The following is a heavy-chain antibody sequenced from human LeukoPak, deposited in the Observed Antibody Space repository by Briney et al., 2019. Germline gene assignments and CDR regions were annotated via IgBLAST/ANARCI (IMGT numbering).Heavy chain of an antibody. V-gene: IGHV1-8*03. D-gene: IGHD6-19*01. CDR1: GYTFTSYD. Sequence: ASVKVSCKASGYTFTSYDINWVRQATGQGLEWMGWMNPNSGNTGYAQKFQGRVTITRNTSISTAYMELSSLRSEDTAVYYCARENGYSSGWYYFDYWGQGTLVTVSS. CDR3: ARENGYSSGWYYFDY. J-gene: IGHJ4*02. CDR2: MNPNSGNT.